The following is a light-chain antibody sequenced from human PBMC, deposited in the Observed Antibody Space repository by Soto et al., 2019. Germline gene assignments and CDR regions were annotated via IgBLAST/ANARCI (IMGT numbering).Light chain of an antibody. CDR2: KAS. CDR3: QQYNSYSIT. CDR1: QSSSTW. Sequence: DIQMTQSPSTMSASVGDRVTITCRASQSSSTWLACYQQKPGKATNLLIYKASSLQSGVPSRFSNSGSGTEFTLTISSLQPDEFATYYWQQYNSYSITFVQGTRMEIK. J-gene: IGKJ5*01. V-gene: IGKV1-5*03.